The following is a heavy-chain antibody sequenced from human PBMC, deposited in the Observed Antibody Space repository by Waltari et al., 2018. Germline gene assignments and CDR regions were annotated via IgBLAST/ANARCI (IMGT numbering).Heavy chain of an antibody. CDR3: ASAMVRGVIGYYYMDV. D-gene: IGHD3-10*01. CDR1: GYTFTGYY. CDR2: INPNSGGT. Sequence: QVQLVQSGAEVKKPGASVKVSCKASGYTFTGYYMHWVRQAPGQGLEWMVRINPNSGGTNYAQKFQGRVTMTRDTSISTAYMELSRLRSDDTAVYYCASAMVRGVIGYYYMDVWGKGTTVTVSS. J-gene: IGHJ6*03. V-gene: IGHV1-2*06.